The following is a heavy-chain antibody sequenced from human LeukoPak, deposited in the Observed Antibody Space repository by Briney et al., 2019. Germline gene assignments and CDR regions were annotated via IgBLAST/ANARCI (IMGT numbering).Heavy chain of an antibody. CDR3: AKDLPASLLLPHYDILTGWIPHYYYYYMDV. D-gene: IGHD3-9*01. J-gene: IGHJ6*03. CDR2: IRYDGSNK. CDR1: GFTFSSYG. V-gene: IGHV3-30*02. Sequence: PGGSLRLSCAASGFTFSSYGMHWVRQAPGKGLEWVAFIRYDGSNKYYADSVKGRFTISRDNSKNTLYLQMNSLRAEDTAVYYCAKDLPASLLLPHYDILTGWIPHYYYYYMDVWGKGTTVTISS.